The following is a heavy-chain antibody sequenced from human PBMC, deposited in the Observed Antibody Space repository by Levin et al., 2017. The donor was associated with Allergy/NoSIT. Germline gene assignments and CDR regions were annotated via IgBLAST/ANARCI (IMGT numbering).Heavy chain of an antibody. CDR2: ISGSGGST. CDR1: GFTFSSYA. Sequence: TGGSLRLSCAASGFTFSSYAMSWVRQAPGKGLEWVSAISGSGGSTYYADSVKGRFTISRDNSKNTLYLQMNSLRAEDTAVYYCAKSDYGGYADIAAWYYYYGMDVWGQGTTVTVSS. J-gene: IGHJ6*02. CDR3: AKSDYGGYADIAAWYYYYGMDV. V-gene: IGHV3-23*01. D-gene: IGHD5-12*01.